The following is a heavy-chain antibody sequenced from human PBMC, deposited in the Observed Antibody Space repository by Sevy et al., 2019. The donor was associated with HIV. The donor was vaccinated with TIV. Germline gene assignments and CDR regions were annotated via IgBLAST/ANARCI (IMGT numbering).Heavy chain of an antibody. D-gene: IGHD3-10*01. CDR1: GGIFRSNA. CDR2: IIAVFGTT. J-gene: IGHJ4*01. CDR3: ARDTYYYVSGSFDY. Sequence: ASVKVSCKASGGIFRSNAISWVRQAPGQGLEWMGGIIAVFGTTNYAQKFQGRVTVTADEARSTAYMELSSLRSEDTAVYYCARDTYYYVSGSFDYWGQGTQLTVSS. V-gene: IGHV1-69*13.